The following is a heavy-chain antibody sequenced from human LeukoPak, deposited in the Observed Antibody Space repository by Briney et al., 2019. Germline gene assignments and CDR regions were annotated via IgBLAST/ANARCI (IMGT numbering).Heavy chain of an antibody. CDR2: IYPGDSDT. J-gene: IGHJ4*02. CDR3: ARHRGAFPYDSGNFFPAFDS. V-gene: IGHV5-51*01. D-gene: IGHD3-10*01. CDR1: GYSFTSHW. Sequence: GESLKISCKGSGYSFTSHWIGWVRQMPGKGLEWMGIIYPGDSDTRDSPSFQGQVTISADKSISAAYLQWSSLKASDTAMYYCARHRGAFPYDSGNFFPAFDSWGQGTLVTVSS.